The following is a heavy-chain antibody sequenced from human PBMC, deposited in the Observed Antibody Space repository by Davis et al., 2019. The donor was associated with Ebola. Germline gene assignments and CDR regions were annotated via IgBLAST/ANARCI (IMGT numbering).Heavy chain of an antibody. CDR2: INHSGST. CDR3: ARENYDILTGYVDY. CDR1: GGSFSGYY. Sequence: MPGGSLRLSCAVYGGSFSGYYWSWIRQPPGKGLEWIGEINHSGSTNYNPSLKSRVTISVDTSKNQFSLKLSSVTAADTAVYYCARENYDILTGYVDYWGQGTLVTVSS. D-gene: IGHD3-9*01. J-gene: IGHJ4*02. V-gene: IGHV4-34*01.